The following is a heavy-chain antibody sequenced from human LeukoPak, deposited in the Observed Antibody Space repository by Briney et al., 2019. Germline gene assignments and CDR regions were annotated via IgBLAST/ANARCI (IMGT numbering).Heavy chain of an antibody. J-gene: IGHJ4*02. CDR1: GFTFSSYG. D-gene: IGHD6-13*01. CDR2: IPYDGSNK. Sequence: GGSLRLSCAASGFTFSSYGMHWVRQAPGKGLEWVAFIPYDGSNKYYADSVKGRFTISRDNSKNTLYLQMNSLRAEDTAVYYCARVSIAAAGRGSFDYWGQGTLVTVSS. V-gene: IGHV3-33*05. CDR3: ARVSIAAAGRGSFDY.